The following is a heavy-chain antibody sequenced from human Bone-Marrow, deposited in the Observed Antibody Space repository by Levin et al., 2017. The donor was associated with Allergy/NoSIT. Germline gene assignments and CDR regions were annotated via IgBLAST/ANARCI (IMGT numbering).Heavy chain of an antibody. V-gene: IGHV3-74*01. CDR3: TGQSDFLTPFDP. Sequence: LSLTCAASGFTFSAYWMHWVRQVPGKGLVWVSRISSDGYTTSYVDSVEGRFTISRDNAKNTLYLQMNSLRVEDTAMYYCTGQSDFLTPFDPWGQGTLVTVSS. J-gene: IGHJ5*02. CDR2: ISSDGYTT. D-gene: IGHD3-9*01. CDR1: GFTFSAYW.